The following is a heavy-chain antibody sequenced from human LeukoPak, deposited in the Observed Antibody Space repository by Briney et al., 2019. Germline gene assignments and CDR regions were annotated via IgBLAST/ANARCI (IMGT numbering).Heavy chain of an antibody. CDR3: TRGPGPRYFDS. V-gene: IGHV4-59*01. J-gene: IGHJ4*02. CDR2: IFYSGST. CDR1: GDFISTYY. Sequence: SETLSLTCMVSGDFISTYYWSWIRQPPGKGLEWIGYIFYSGSTTYNPSLKSRVTISEDTSKKQFSLKLNSVTAGDTAVHYCTRGPGPRYFDSWGQGALVTVSS.